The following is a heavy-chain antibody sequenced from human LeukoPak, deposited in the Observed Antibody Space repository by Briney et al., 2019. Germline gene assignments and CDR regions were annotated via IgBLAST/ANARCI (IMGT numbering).Heavy chain of an antibody. D-gene: IGHD3-10*01. V-gene: IGHV3-13*01. CDR1: GFTFSSYD. Sequence: GGSLRLSCAASGFTFSSYDMHWVRQATGKGLEWVSAIGTAGDTYYPGSVKGRFTISRENAKNSLYLQMNSLRAGDTAVYYYARDIFYYGSGPYYGMDVWGQGTTVTVSS. J-gene: IGHJ6*02. CDR2: IGTAGDT. CDR3: ARDIFYYGSGPYYGMDV.